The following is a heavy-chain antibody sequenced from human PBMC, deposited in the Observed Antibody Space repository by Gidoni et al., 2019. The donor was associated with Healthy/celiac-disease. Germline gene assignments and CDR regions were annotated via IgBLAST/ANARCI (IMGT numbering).Heavy chain of an antibody. CDR1: GLTFSSYS. D-gene: IGHD3-3*01. Sequence: EVPLLASGGGLVKPGGSLRLSCAASGLTFSSYSMNGVRQAPGKGLGWVSSISSSSSYIYYADSVKGRFTISRDNAKNSLYLQMNSLGAEDTAVYYCASYDFWSGYPLDYWDQGTLVTVSS. V-gene: IGHV3-21*01. CDR3: ASYDFWSGYPLDY. CDR2: ISSSSSYI. J-gene: IGHJ4*02.